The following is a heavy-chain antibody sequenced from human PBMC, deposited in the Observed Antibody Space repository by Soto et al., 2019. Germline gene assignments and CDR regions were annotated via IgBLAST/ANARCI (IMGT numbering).Heavy chain of an antibody. CDR1: GGSVSGYY. CDR2: IYYSGST. V-gene: IGHV4-59*08. CDR3: ARHIVVPTGTPSEWFDP. J-gene: IGHJ5*02. D-gene: IGHD2-2*01. Sequence: KTSETLSLTCTVSGGSVSGYYWSWIRQTPGKRLEWIGYIYYSGSTIYNPSLESRVTISVDTSKNQFSLKLASVTAADTAVYYCARHIVVPTGTPSEWFDPWGQGTLVTVSS.